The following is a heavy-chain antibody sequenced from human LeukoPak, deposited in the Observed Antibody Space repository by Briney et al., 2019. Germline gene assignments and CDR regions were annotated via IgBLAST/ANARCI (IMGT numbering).Heavy chain of an antibody. CDR3: ARDPAIPVLGEFDY. D-gene: IGHD3-16*01. CDR2: IIPIFGTA. CDR1: GGTFSSYA. Sequence: SVKVSCKASGGTFSSYAISWVRQAPGQGLEWMGGIIPIFGTANYAQKFQGRVTITADESTSTAYMELSSLRSEDTAVYYCARDPAIPVLGEFDYWGQGTLVTVSS. J-gene: IGHJ4*02. V-gene: IGHV1-69*13.